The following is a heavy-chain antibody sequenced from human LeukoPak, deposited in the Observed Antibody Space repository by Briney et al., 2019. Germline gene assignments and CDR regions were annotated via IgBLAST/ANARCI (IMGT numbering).Heavy chain of an antibody. V-gene: IGHV4-34*01. D-gene: IGHD3-10*01. CDR3: ARRRALVTMVRGVIIPWFDP. CDR2: INHSGST. J-gene: IGHJ5*02. Sequence: SETLSLTCAVYGGSFSGYYWSWIRQPPGKGLEWIGEINHSGSTNYNPSLKSRVTISVDTSKNQFSLKLSSVTAADTAVYYCARRRALVTMVRGVIIPWFDPWGQGTLATVSS. CDR1: GGSFSGYY.